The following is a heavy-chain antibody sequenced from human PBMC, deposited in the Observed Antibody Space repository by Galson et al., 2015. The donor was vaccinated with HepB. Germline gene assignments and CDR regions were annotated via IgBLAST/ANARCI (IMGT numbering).Heavy chain of an antibody. CDR3: ARQTDSLDY. CDR1: GFPFSNYA. J-gene: IGHJ4*02. CDR2: ISYDGSNK. Sequence: SLRLSCAASGFPFSNYAIHWVRQAPGKGLEWVALISYDGSNKYYADSVRGRFTVSRDNSKNTLYLQMNSLRPEDTAVYYCARQTDSLDYWGQGTLVTVSS. D-gene: IGHD5-18*01. V-gene: IGHV3-30-3*01.